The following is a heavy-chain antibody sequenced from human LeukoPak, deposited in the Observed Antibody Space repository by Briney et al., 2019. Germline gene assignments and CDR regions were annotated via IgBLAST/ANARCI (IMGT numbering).Heavy chain of an antibody. CDR2: IKNDGSEK. Sequence: PGGSLRLSCAASGFVFRNYFMSWVRQAPGKGLEWVASIKNDGSEKYYVDSVGGRYTISRDNTKNSLYLQMSSLRAEDTAVYYCATDRGWRTSGYYLYYFEYWGQGTLVTFSS. V-gene: IGHV3-7*01. J-gene: IGHJ4*02. CDR1: GFVFRNYF. CDR3: ATDRGWRTSGYYLYYFEY. D-gene: IGHD3-3*01.